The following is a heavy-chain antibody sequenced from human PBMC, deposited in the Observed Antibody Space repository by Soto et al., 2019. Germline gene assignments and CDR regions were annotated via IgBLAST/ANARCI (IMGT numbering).Heavy chain of an antibody. J-gene: IGHJ4*02. CDR1: VGSASRGGYY. D-gene: IGHD1-26*01. CDR3: AREGSYHYFDY. Sequence: QVQLQESGPGLVKPSQPLSLPCTVSVGSASRGGYYWSWLRQSPGKGLEWIGNIYYPGRTSYNPSLKSRVTISLETSKRQFSLRLASVSAADTALYYCAREGSYHYFDYWGQGALVTVSS. V-gene: IGHV4-31*03. CDR2: IYYPGRT.